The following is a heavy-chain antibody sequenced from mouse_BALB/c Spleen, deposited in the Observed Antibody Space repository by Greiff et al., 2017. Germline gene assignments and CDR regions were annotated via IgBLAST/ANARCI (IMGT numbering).Heavy chain of an antibody. Sequence: VHVKQSGPELVKPGASVKMSCKASGYTFTSYVMHWVKQKPGQGLEWIGYINPYNDGTKYNEKFKGKATLTSDKSSSTAYMELSSLTSEDSAVYYCARARYDDYAMDYWGQGTSVTVSS. CDR2: INPYNDGT. J-gene: IGHJ4*01. D-gene: IGHD2-14*01. V-gene: IGHV1-14*01. CDR3: ARARYDDYAMDY. CDR1: GYTFTSYV.